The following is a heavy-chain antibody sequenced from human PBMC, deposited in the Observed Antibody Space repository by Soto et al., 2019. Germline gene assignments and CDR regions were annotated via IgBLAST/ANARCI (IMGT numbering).Heavy chain of an antibody. CDR2: ISSSSSYI. J-gene: IGHJ5*01. CDR1: GFTFSGSA. V-gene: IGHV3-21*01. Sequence: EVQLVESGGGLVQPGGSLKLSCAASGFTFSGSAMHWVRQAPGKGLEWVSSISSSSSYIYYADSVKGRFTISRDNAKNSLYLQMNSLRAEDTAVYYCARGASYRLDPWGQGTLVTVSS. CDR3: ARGASYRLDP. D-gene: IGHD1-26*01.